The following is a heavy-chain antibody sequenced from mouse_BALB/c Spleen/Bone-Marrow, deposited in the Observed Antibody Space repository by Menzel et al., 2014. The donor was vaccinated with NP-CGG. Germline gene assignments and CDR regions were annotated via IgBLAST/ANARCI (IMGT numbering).Heavy chain of an antibody. CDR2: ILPGSGST. CDR3: ARDGNYRAY. D-gene: IGHD2-1*01. V-gene: IGHV1-9*01. CDR1: GYTFSSYW. Sequence: VQLQQSGAELMKPGASVKISCKATGYTFSSYWIEWVKQRPGHGLEWIGEILPGSGSTNYNEKFKGKATFTADTSSNTAYMQLSSLTSEDSAVYYCARDGNYRAYWGQGTLVTVSA. J-gene: IGHJ3*01.